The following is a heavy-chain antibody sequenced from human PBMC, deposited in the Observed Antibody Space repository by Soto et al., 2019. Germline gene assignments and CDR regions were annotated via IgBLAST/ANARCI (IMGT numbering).Heavy chain of an antibody. CDR2: IYYSGNT. CDR1: GGSISSNDFY. Sequence: SETLSLTCIVSGGSISSNDFYWSWIRQHPGKGLEWIGYIYYSGNTYYNPSLKSRVTILVDTSKNQFSLKVSSVTAADTAVYYCARYSSTWLNAFDIWGQGTMVTVSS. V-gene: IGHV4-31*03. CDR3: ARYSSTWLNAFDI. D-gene: IGHD6-13*01. J-gene: IGHJ3*02.